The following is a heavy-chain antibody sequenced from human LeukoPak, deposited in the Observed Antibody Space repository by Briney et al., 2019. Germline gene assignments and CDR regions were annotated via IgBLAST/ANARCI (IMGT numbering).Heavy chain of an antibody. D-gene: IGHD2-2*02. CDR2: ISSSSSYI. Sequence: GGSLRLSCAASGFTFSSYSMNWVRQAPGKGLEWVSSISSSSSYIYYADSVKGRFTISRDNAKNSLYLQMNSLRAEDTAVYYCARARIVVVPAAIGNWGQGTLVTVSS. CDR1: GFTFSSYS. V-gene: IGHV3-21*01. CDR3: ARARIVVVPAAIGN. J-gene: IGHJ4*02.